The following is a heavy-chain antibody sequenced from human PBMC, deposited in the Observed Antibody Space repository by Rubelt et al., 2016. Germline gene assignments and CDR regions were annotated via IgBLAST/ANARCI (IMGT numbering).Heavy chain of an antibody. D-gene: IGHD3-10*01. CDR2: INSDGSST. Sequence: EVQLVESGGGLVQPGGSLRLSCAASGFTFSSYWMHWVRQAPGKGLVWVSRINSDGSSTSYADSVKGRFTISRDNAKNTLYLQMNSLRAEDTAGYYCARVPRKRPDGSGGYYFDYGGQGTLATVS. CDR3: ARVPRKRPDGSGGYYFDY. J-gene: IGHJ4*02. V-gene: IGHV3-74*02. CDR1: GFTFSSYW.